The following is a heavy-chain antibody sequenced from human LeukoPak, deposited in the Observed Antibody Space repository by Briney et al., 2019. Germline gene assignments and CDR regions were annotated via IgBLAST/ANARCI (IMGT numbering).Heavy chain of an antibody. Sequence: TLAKLSRKAAGYTFTCNEINWERQATGQGHEWKGWMNTSSGNTGDEQKFQGKGTMTRNTSSSTDYMEMVSMRSEATVVYFIERGRGSAQKEDWFDPWSQGTLVTVSS. CDR1: GYTFTCNE. J-gene: IGHJ5*02. CDR3: ERGRGSAQKEDWFDP. V-gene: IGHV1-8*01. CDR2: MNTSSGNT. D-gene: IGHD3-10*01.